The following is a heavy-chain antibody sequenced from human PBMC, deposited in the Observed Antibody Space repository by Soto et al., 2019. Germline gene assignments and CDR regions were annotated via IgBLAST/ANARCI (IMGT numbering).Heavy chain of an antibody. J-gene: IGHJ6*03. V-gene: IGHV4-31*03. CDR3: ARDPGRYYYMDV. CDR2: IYYSGST. Sequence: QVQLQESGPGLVKPSQTLSLTCTVSGGSISSGGYYWSWIRQHPGKGLEWIGYIYYSGSTYYNPSLKSRVTISVGTSKNQFSLKLSSVTAADTAVYHCARDPGRYYYMDVWGKGTTVTVSS. CDR1: GGSISSGGYY.